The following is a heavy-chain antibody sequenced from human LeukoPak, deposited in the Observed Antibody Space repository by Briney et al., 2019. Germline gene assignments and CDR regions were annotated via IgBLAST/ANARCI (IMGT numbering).Heavy chain of an antibody. CDR2: MYYSGST. CDR1: GGSISSYY. D-gene: IGHD3-10*01. CDR3: ARHGGLVRGAYDAFDI. V-gene: IGHV4-59*08. Sequence: PSQTLSLTCTVSGGSISSYYWSWIRQPPGKGLEWIGYMYYSGSTYYNPSLKSRVTISLDTSNNQLSLKLTSVTAADTAVYYCARHGGLVRGAYDAFDIWGQGTMVTVSS. J-gene: IGHJ3*02.